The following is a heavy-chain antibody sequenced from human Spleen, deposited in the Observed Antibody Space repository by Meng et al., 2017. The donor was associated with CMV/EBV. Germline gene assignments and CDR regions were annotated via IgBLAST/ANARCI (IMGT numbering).Heavy chain of an antibody. Sequence: QRPLGKAWAVVKEPGSSVKVSWKVSGYTLSELPRHWVRQAPGKGLEWMGGFDPEDGETIYAQKFQGRVTMTEDTSTDTAYMELRSLRSDDTAVYYCARVALDGWELLRIDYWGQGTLVTVSS. D-gene: IGHD1-26*01. J-gene: IGHJ4*02. CDR1: GYTLSELP. CDR3: ARVALDGWELLRIDY. V-gene: IGHV1-24*01. CDR2: FDPEDGET.